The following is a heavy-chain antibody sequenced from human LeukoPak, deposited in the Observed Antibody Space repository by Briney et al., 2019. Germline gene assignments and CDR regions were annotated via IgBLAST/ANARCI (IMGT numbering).Heavy chain of an antibody. D-gene: IGHD6-13*01. J-gene: IGHJ4*02. Sequence: PGRSLRLSCAASGFTFSSYAMHWVRQAPGKGLEWVAVISYDGSNKYYADSVKGRFTISRDNSKNTLYLQMNSLRAEDTAVYYCVKDGAAAGSPFDYWGQGTLVTVSS. V-gene: IGHV3-30-3*01. CDR1: GFTFSSYA. CDR3: VKDGAAAGSPFDY. CDR2: ISYDGSNK.